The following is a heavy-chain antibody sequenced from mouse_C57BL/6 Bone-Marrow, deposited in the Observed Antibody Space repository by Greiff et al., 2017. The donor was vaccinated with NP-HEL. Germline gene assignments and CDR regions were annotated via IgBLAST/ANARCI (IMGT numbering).Heavy chain of an antibody. D-gene: IGHD1-2*01. CDR1: GYAFSSSW. Sequence: QVQLKESGPELVKPGASVKISCKASGYAFSSSWMNWVKQRPGKGLEWIGRIYPGDGDTNYNGKFKGKATLTADKSSSTAYMQLSSLTSEDSAVYFCARSLLRSNYAMDYWGQGTSVTVSS. CDR3: ARSLLRSNYAMDY. V-gene: IGHV1-82*01. J-gene: IGHJ4*01. CDR2: IYPGDGDT.